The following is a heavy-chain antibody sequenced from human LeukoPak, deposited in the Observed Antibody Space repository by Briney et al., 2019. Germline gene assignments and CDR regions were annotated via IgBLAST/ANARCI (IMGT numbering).Heavy chain of an antibody. CDR2: IYPGDPNT. V-gene: IGHV5-51*01. CDR3: ARSEQSYYYGSGSRYYYYYYYMDV. D-gene: IGHD3-10*01. CDR1: GYSFTSYW. J-gene: IGHJ6*03. Sequence: GGSLQISFMGTGYSFTSYWIGWVRQMPGKGLEWMGIIYPGDPNTRYSPSVQGPVTVSAHKSLSTAYPQLSSLKASDTAMYYCARSEQSYYYGSGSRYYYYYYYMDVWGKGTTVTISS.